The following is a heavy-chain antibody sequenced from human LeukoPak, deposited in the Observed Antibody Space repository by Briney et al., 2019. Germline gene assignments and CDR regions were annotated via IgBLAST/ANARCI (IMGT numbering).Heavy chain of an antibody. CDR1: GFTFDDYA. CDR3: AKDLYSSGHNNWFDP. V-gene: IGHV3-9*01. Sequence: GGSLRLSCAASGFTFDDYAMHWVRQGPGKGLEWVSGISWNSGSIGYADSVKGRFTISRDNAKSSLYLQMNSLRAEDTALYYCAKDLYSSGHNNWFDPWGQGTLVTVSS. J-gene: IGHJ5*02. D-gene: IGHD6-19*01. CDR2: ISWNSGSI.